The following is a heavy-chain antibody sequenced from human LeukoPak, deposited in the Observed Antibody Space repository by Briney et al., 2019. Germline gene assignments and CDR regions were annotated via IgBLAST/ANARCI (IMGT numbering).Heavy chain of an antibody. CDR3: ARGRILSIVGAIEPYYYYMDV. V-gene: IGHV1-69*13. CDR1: GGTFSSYA. CDR2: IIPIFGTA. Sequence: SVKVSCKASGGTFSSYAISWVRQAPGQGLEWMGGIIPIFGTANYAQKFQGRVTITADESTSTAYMELSSLRSEDTAVYYCARGRILSIVGAIEPYYYYMDVWGKGTTVTVSS. J-gene: IGHJ6*03. D-gene: IGHD1-26*01.